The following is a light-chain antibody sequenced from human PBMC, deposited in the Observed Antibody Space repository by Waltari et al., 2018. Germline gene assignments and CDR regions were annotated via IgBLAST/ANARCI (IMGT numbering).Light chain of an antibody. J-gene: IGLJ2*01. V-gene: IGLV1-44*01. Sequence: QSALSQLPSEPGPPGQRVTISGPACSPNIARNSVTCYQQVPGTTRKCIIYRYDQRPSGVPDRISAAKSGTSASLAISGLQSEDGAHYYCAAWDDSLNGHWVFGGGTKLTVL. CDR3: AAWDDSLNGHWV. CDR2: RYD. CDR1: SPNIARNS.